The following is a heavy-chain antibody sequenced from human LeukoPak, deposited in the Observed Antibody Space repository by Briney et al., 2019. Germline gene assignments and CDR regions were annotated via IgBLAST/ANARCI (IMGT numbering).Heavy chain of an antibody. J-gene: IGHJ6*02. V-gene: IGHV4-34*01. Sequence: SETLSLTCAVYGGSFSGYYWSWIRQPPGKGLEWIGEINHSGSTNYNPSLKSRVTISVDTSKSQFSLKLSSVTAADTAVYYCARGTSSGYYSSLYYYGMDVWGQGTTVTVSS. CDR1: GGSFSGYY. CDR3: ARGTSSGYYSSLYYYGMDV. D-gene: IGHD3-22*01. CDR2: INHSGST.